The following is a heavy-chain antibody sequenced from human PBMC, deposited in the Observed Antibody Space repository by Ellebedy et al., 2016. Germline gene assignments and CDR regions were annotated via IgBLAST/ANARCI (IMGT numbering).Heavy chain of an antibody. J-gene: IGHJ4*02. CDR3: ARGFVPTVTTSLGIDY. CDR2: INPSGGST. CDR1: GYTFTSYY. D-gene: IGHD4-17*01. Sequence: ASVKVSXXASGYTFTSYYMHWVRQAPGQGLEWMGIINPSGGSTSYAQKFQGRVTMTRDTSTSTVYMELSSRRSEDTAVYYCARGFVPTVTTSLGIDYWGQGTLVTVSS. V-gene: IGHV1-46*01.